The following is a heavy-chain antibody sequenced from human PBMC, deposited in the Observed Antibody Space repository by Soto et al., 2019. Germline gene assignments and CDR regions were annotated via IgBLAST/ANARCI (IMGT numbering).Heavy chain of an antibody. CDR1: GGSISSSNW. Sequence: SETLSLTCAVSGGSISSSNWWSWVRQPPGKGLEWIGFIYHTGSTYYSPSLKSRVAISVDTSKNQFSLKLSSVTAADTAVYYCARTYSSSWYVGANWFDPWGQGTLVTVS. CDR2: IYHTGST. J-gene: IGHJ5*02. D-gene: IGHD6-13*01. V-gene: IGHV4-4*02. CDR3: ARTYSSSWYVGANWFDP.